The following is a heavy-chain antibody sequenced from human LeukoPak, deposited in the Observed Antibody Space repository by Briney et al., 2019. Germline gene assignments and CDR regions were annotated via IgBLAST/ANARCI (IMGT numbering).Heavy chain of an antibody. J-gene: IGHJ3*02. D-gene: IGHD4-17*01. Sequence: SETLSLTCTVSGDSFSSHYWTWIRQPPGRGLEWIGYISYIGTTNYNPSLKSRVTISIDTSKNQFSLKLSSVTTADTAVYYCARDLVTVTKGFDIWGLGTMVSVSS. V-gene: IGHV4-59*11. CDR1: GDSFSSHY. CDR2: ISYIGTT. CDR3: ARDLVTVTKGFDI.